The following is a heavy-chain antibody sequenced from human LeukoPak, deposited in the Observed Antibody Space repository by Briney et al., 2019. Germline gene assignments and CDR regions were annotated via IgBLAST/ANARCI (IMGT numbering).Heavy chain of an antibody. CDR1: GLTYSGSG. J-gene: IGHJ4*02. V-gene: IGHV3-73*01. CDR2: IGMQGDNGAR. Sequence: PGGPVSLPCGASGLTYSGSGILWLRDPCERALVGLGYIGMQGDNGARRYAAPPKRKFTISRVDSSNTAYLQKNSLKTADAAAEYCAGVDNFLTGLNYWGQGTLVTVSS. CDR3: AGVDNFLTGLNY. D-gene: IGHD3/OR15-3a*01.